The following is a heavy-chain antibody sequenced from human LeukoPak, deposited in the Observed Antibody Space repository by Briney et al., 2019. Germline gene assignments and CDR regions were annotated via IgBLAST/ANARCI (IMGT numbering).Heavy chain of an antibody. CDR3: ARESYYDSSGYYYVHYYYGMDV. Sequence: SETLSLTCTVSGGSISSYYWSWIRQPPGKGLEWIGYIYYSGSTNYNPSLKSRVTISVDTSKNQFSLKLSSVTAADTAVYYCARESYYDSSGYYYVHYYYGMDVWGQGTTVTVSS. CDR1: GGSISSYY. V-gene: IGHV4-59*01. J-gene: IGHJ6*02. CDR2: IYYSGST. D-gene: IGHD3-22*01.